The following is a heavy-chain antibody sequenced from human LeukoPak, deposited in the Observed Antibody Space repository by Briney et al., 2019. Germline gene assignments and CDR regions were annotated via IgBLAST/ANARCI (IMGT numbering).Heavy chain of an antibody. CDR3: AKDQGRDYAPYGSATHFS. D-gene: IGHD4-17*01. J-gene: IGHJ4*02. CDR2: ISCSGDYT. Sequence: GGSLRLSCAASGLTFSSSAMSWVRQAPGKGLQWVSSISCSGDYTQYADSVKGRFTISRDNSQNTLYLLMNSLRAEDTATYYCAKDQGRDYAPYGSATHFSWGQGALVTVSS. CDR1: GLTFSSSA. V-gene: IGHV3-23*01.